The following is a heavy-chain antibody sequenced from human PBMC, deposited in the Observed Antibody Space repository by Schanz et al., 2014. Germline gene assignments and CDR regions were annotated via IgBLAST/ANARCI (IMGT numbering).Heavy chain of an antibody. J-gene: IGHJ4*02. V-gene: IGHV3-9*01. CDR3: AKAGSGWSTGGYYY. CDR1: GFRFDDYA. CDR2: MSWNAGSL. D-gene: IGHD6-19*01. Sequence: EVQLVESGGGLVQPGRSLRLSCVASGFRFDDYAMHWVRQAPGKGLEWVSGMSWNAGSLGYGDSVKGRFTISRDNAKNSLYLQMNSLRAEDTAVYYCAKAGSGWSTGGYYYWGQGTLVAVSS.